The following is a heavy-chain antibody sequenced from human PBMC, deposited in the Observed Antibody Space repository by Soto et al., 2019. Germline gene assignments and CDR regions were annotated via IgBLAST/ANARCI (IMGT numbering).Heavy chain of an antibody. J-gene: IGHJ6*02. Sequence: ASVKVSCKASGYTFTGYYMHWVRQAPGQGLEWMGWINPNSGGTNYAQKFQGRATMTRDTSISTAYMELSRLRSDDTAVYYCARGRLSSWYSYYYGMDVWGQGTTVTVSS. CDR2: INPNSGGT. D-gene: IGHD6-13*01. CDR3: ARGRLSSWYSYYYGMDV. V-gene: IGHV1-2*02. CDR1: GYTFTGYY.